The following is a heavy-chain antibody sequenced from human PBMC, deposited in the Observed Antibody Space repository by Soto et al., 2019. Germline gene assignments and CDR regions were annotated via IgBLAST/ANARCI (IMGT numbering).Heavy chain of an antibody. Sequence: QLQLQESGPGLVKPSETLSLTCTVSGGSISSSSYYWGWIRQPPGKGLEGIGNIYNSGSTYYNPSLKRRVTLSVETSKNQFSLNLSSVTAADQAAYYRARHELWFRYWGQGSLVTVSS. D-gene: IGHD5-18*01. CDR2: IYNSGST. CDR1: GGSISSSSYY. V-gene: IGHV4-39*01. CDR3: ARHELWFRY. J-gene: IGHJ4*02.